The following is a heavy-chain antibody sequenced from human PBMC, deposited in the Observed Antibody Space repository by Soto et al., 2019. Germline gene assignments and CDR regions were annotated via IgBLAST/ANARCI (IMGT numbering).Heavy chain of an antibody. CDR1: GGTFSSYA. J-gene: IGHJ4*02. CDR2: IIPIFGTT. Sequence: GASVKVSCKASGGTFSSYAINWVRQAPGQGLEWMGGIIPIFGTTSYAQKFQGRVTITADESTSTAYMELSSLRSEDTAVYYCARAAHCSGGSCYPYYFDYWGQGTLVTVSS. D-gene: IGHD2-15*01. CDR3: ARAAHCSGGSCYPYYFDY. V-gene: IGHV1-69*13.